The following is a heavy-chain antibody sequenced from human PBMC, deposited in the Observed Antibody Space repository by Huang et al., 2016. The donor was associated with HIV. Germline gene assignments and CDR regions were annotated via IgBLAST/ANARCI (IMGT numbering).Heavy chain of an antibody. Sequence: QVQLVQSGGVVKKPGASVKVSCKASDYTFTSYGISWVRQAPGQGLEWMGWISTNNGDTNYAQKFQGGVTMTTDTSTSTAYMELRSLRSDDTAVYYCGGSSGYWSFDYWGQGTLVTVSS. CDR3: GGSSGYWSFDY. CDR2: ISTNNGDT. J-gene: IGHJ4*02. D-gene: IGHD3-22*01. V-gene: IGHV1-18*04. CDR1: DYTFTSYG.